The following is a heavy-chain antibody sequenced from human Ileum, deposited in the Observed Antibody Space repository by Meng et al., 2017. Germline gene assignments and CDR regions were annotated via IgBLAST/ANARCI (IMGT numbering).Heavy chain of an antibody. V-gene: IGHV3-23*01. CDR3: AKYYASGSFYSFDS. D-gene: IGHD3-10*01. J-gene: IGHJ4*02. CDR1: GFTFINYA. CDR2: ISGNGYTT. Sequence: EVQLLDSGGGLVQPGGSLRPSCAAFGFTFINYAMSWVRQAPGKGLQWVSSISGNGYTTFYADSVRGRFSISRDNSNNKLFLQMNSLRADDTAVYYCAKYYASGSFYSFDSWGQGTLVTVSS.